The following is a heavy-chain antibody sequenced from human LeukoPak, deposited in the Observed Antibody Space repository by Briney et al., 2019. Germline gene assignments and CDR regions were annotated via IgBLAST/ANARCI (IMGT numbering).Heavy chain of an antibody. CDR3: ARGSLWDP. D-gene: IGHD5-18*01. Sequence: SETLSLTCAVSGGSISSGGYSWSWIRQPPGKGLEWIGEINHSGSTNYNPSLKSRVTISVDTSKNQFSLKLSSVTAADTAVYYCARGSLWDPWGQGTLVTVSS. J-gene: IGHJ5*02. CDR2: INHSGST. CDR1: GGSISSGGYS. V-gene: IGHV4-34*01.